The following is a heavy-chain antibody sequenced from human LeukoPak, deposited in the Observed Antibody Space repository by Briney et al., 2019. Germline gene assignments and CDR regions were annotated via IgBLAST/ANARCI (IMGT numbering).Heavy chain of an antibody. D-gene: IGHD3-22*01. V-gene: IGHV1-46*01. CDR1: GYTFTSYY. CDR2: INPSGGST. CDR3: VRDGSYYDSSGYYYLY. J-gene: IGHJ4*02. Sequence: ASVKVSCKASGYTFTSYYMHWVRQAPGQGLEWMGIINPSGGSTSYAQKFQGRVTITADESTNTAYMELSSLRSEDTAVYYCVRDGSYYDSSGYYYLYWGQGTLVTVSS.